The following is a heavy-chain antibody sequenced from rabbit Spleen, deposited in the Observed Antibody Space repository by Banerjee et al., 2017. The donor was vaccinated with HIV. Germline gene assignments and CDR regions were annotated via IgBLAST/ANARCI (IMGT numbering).Heavy chain of an antibody. CDR1: GFDFNGYY. D-gene: IGHD1-1*01. Sequence: QLKESGGGLVQPGGSLKLSCKASGFDFNGYYLSWVRQAPGKGLEWIGYIDPLFGTTYYANWVNGRFTISSHNAQNTLYLQLNSLTVADTATYFCVRGASSSGYYSLWGPGTLVTVS. CDR2: IDPLFGTT. CDR3: VRGASSSGYYSL. J-gene: IGHJ4*01. V-gene: IGHV1S7*01.